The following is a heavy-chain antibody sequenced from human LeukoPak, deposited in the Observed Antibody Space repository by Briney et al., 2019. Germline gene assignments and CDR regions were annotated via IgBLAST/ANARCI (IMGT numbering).Heavy chain of an antibody. CDR1: GGSISSSSYY. D-gene: IGHD6-6*01. V-gene: IGHV4-39*01. Sequence: SETLSLTCTVSGGSISSSSYYWGWIRQPPGKGLEWIGSTYYGGSTYYNPSLKSRVTISLDTSKNQFSLKLSSVTAADTAVYHCASIISARPDYWGQGIPVTVSS. CDR2: TYYGGST. CDR3: ASIISARPDY. J-gene: IGHJ4*02.